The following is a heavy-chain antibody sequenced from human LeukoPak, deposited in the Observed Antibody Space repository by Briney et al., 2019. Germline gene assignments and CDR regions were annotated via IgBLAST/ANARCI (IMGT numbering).Heavy chain of an antibody. Sequence: SQTLSLTCTVSGGSISSGDYYWSWIRQPPGKGLEWIGYIYYSGSTNYNPSLKSRVTISVDTSKNQFSLKPSSVTAADTAVYCCAGSYYYDPFDIWGQGTMVTVSS. CDR2: IYYSGST. V-gene: IGHV4-61*08. D-gene: IGHD3-22*01. CDR3: AGSYYYDPFDI. J-gene: IGHJ3*02. CDR1: GGSISSGDYY.